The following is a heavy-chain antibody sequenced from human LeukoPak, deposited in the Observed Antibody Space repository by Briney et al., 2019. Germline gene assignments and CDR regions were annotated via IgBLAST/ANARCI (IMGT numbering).Heavy chain of an antibody. D-gene: IGHD6-19*01. V-gene: IGHV3-23*01. Sequence: GGSLRLSCAVSGFTFSSYAMSWVRQAPGRGLEWVSGISSSGGSTPHTDSVKGRFTISRDDSKNMLYLQMNSLRAEDTAVYYCAKDPFIAVAGLLDYWGQGTLVTVSS. J-gene: IGHJ4*02. CDR1: GFTFSSYA. CDR2: ISSSGGST. CDR3: AKDPFIAVAGLLDY.